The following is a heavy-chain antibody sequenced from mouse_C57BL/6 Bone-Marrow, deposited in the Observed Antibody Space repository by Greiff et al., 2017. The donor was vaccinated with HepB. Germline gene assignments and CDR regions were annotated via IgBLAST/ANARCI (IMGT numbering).Heavy chain of an antibody. CDR3: ARHGGSSPCYFDY. J-gene: IGHJ2*01. CDR1: GFSLTSYG. D-gene: IGHD1-1*01. CDR2: IWSDGST. Sequence: QVQLKESGPGLVAPSQSLSITCTVSGFSLTSYGVHWVRQPPGKGLEWLVVIWSDGSTTYNSALKSRLSISKDNSKSQVFLKMNSLQTDDTAMYYCARHGGSSPCYFDYWGQGTTLTVSS. V-gene: IGHV2-6-1*01.